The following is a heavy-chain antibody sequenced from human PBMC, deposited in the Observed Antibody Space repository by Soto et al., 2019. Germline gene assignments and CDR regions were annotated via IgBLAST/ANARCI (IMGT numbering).Heavy chain of an antibody. CDR1: GYTFTSYD. CDR2: INAYNGNT. Sequence: ASVKVSCKASGYTFTSYDINWVRQAPGQGLEWMGWINAYNGNTNYAQKLQGRVTMTTDTSTNTAYMELRSLRSDDTAVYYCARVLPPFDPWGQGTLVTVSS. J-gene: IGHJ5*02. CDR3: ARVLPPFDP. V-gene: IGHV1-18*01.